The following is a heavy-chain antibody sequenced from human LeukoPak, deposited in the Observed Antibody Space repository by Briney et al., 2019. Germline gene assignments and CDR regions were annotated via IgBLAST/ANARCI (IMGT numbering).Heavy chain of an antibody. V-gene: IGHV3-74*01. D-gene: IGHD6-19*01. Sequence: PGGSLRLSCAASGFTFSSYWMHWVRHAPGKGLVWVSRINSDGSSTDHADSVKGRFTISRDNAKNTLYLQMNSLRAEDTAVYYCTGGSIAVAGTRNSLDYWGQGTLVTVSS. J-gene: IGHJ4*02. CDR3: TGGSIAVAGTRNSLDY. CDR1: GFTFSSYW. CDR2: INSDGSST.